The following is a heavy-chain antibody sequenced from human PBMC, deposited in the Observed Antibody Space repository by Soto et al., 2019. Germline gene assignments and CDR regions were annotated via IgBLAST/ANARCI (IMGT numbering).Heavy chain of an antibody. J-gene: IGHJ3*02. CDR1: GFTFSSYA. Sequence: PGGSLRLSCAAPGFTFSSYAMSWVRQAPGKGLEWVSAISGSGGSTYYADSVKGRFTISRDNSKNTLYLQMNSLRAEDTAVYYCAKDERITMIVVVTHDAFDIWGQGTMVTVSS. V-gene: IGHV3-23*01. CDR3: AKDERITMIVVVTHDAFDI. CDR2: ISGSGGST. D-gene: IGHD3-22*01.